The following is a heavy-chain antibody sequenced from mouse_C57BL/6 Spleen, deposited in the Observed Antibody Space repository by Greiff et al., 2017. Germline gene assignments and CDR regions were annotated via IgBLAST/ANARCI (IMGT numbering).Heavy chain of an antibody. J-gene: IGHJ3*01. V-gene: IGHV1-54*01. D-gene: IGHD2-3*01. CDR1: GYAFTNYL. CDR2: INPGSGGT. CDR3: ARDDGYGFAY. Sequence: VQLQQSGAELVRPGSSVKVSCKASGYAFTNYLIEWVKQRPGQGLEWIGVINPGSGGTNSNEKFKGKATLTADKSSSTAYMHLSSLTSDDSAVYFCARDDGYGFAYWGQGTLVTVSA.